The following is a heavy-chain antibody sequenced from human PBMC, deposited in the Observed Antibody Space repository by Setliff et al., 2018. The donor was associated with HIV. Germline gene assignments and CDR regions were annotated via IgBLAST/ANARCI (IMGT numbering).Heavy chain of an antibody. CDR1: GFTFSSYS. CDR2: ISSSSTI. V-gene: IGHV3-48*01. J-gene: IGHJ6*03. Sequence: GGSLRLSCAASGFTFSSYSMNWVRQAPGKGLEWVSYISSSSTIYYADSVKGRFTISRDNAKNSLYLQMNSLRAEDTAVYYCARTDDDYGDYPGYYYYYYYYMDVWGKGTTVTVSS. CDR3: ARTDDDYGDYPGYYYYYYYYMDV. D-gene: IGHD4-17*01.